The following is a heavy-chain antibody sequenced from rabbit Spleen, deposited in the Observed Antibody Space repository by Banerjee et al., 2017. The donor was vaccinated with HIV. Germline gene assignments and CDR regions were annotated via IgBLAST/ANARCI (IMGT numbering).Heavy chain of an antibody. J-gene: IGHJ4*01. CDR3: ARNGGMLDYNL. CDR2: IYTGNSKT. CDR1: GFSFSDRDV. D-gene: IGHD4-2*01. Sequence: QEQLEESGGGLVKPEGSLTLTCKASGFSFSDRDVMCWVRQAPGKGLEWIACIYTGNSKTYYASWAKGRFTISRTSSTTVTLQMTSLTVADTATYFCARNGGMLDYNLWGQGTLVTVS. V-gene: IGHV1S45*01.